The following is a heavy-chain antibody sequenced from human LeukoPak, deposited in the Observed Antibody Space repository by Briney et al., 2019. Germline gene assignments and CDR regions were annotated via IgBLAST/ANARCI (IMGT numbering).Heavy chain of an antibody. Sequence: GGSLRPSWAASGFTFSTYAMSWVRQAPGKGLEWVANIKQDGSEKYYVDSVKGRFTISRDNAKNSLYLQMNSLRAEDTAVYYCTRGQTTVTNWGQGTLVTVSS. J-gene: IGHJ4*02. CDR1: GFTFSTYA. V-gene: IGHV3-7*03. D-gene: IGHD4-17*01. CDR3: TRGQTTVTN. CDR2: IKQDGSEK.